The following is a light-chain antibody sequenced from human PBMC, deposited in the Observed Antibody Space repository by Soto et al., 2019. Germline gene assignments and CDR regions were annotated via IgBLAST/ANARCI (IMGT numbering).Light chain of an antibody. Sequence: QSALTQPASVSGSPGQSVTISCTGTSSDVGAYKYVSWYQKHPGKAPKLMIYGVSNRPSGVSNRFSGSKSGNTAFLTFSVLHPDDEADYYCSSFTCPTPHEVVGTGTKGTDL. V-gene: IGLV2-14*03. CDR1: SSDVGAYKY. J-gene: IGLJ1*01. CDR2: GVS. CDR3: SSFTCPTPHEV.